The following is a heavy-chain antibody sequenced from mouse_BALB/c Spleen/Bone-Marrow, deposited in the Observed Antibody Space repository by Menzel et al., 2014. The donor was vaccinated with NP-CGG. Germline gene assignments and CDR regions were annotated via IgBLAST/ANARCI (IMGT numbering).Heavy chain of an antibody. CDR3: ARSGDGPFAY. CDR1: GFNIKDNY. V-gene: IGHV14-3*02. Sequence: EVHLVESGAELVKPGASVKLSCTASGFNIKDNYIHWVKQRPEQGLEWIGRIDPANGITKYGPKFQGKTTITTDTSSNTAYLQLSSLTSEDTAVCNCARSGDGPFAYWGQGTLVTVSA. CDR2: IDPANGIT. D-gene: IGHD2-3*01. J-gene: IGHJ3*01.